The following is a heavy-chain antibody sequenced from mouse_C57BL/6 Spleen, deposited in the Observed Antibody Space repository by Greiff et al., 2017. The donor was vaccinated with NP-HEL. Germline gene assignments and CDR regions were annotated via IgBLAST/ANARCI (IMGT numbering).Heavy chain of an antibody. D-gene: IGHD2-3*01. CDR1: GYTFTDYN. CDR3: ASVYDGFDY. CDR2: INPNNGGT. J-gene: IGHJ2*01. V-gene: IGHV1-22*01. Sequence: VQLQQSGPELVKPGASVKMSCKASGYTFTDYNMHWVKQSHGKSLEWIGYINPNNGGTSYNQKFKGKATLTVNKSSSTAYMELRSLPSEDSAVYYCASVYDGFDYWGQGTTLTVSS.